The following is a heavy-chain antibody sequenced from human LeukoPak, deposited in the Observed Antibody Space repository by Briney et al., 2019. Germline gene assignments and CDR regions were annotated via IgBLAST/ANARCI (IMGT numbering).Heavy chain of an antibody. J-gene: IGHJ4*02. CDR1: GGSISGYY. CDR3: ARGERLGLDS. V-gene: IGHV4-59*01. Sequence: PSETLPLTCTVSGGSISGYYWSWIRQPPGKGLEWVGYIYSSAYTNYNPSLKSRVTISVDTSKNQFSLRLISVTAADTAVYYCARGERLGLDSWGQGTLVAVSS. CDR2: IYSSAYT. D-gene: IGHD6-19*01.